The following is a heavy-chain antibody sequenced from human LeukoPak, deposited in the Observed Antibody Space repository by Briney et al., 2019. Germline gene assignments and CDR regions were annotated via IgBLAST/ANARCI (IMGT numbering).Heavy chain of an antibody. CDR3: ASYNDFWSGYYLAFDI. Sequence: SETLSLTCTVSGGSISSSSYYWGWIRQPPGKGLEWIGSIYYSGSTYYNPSLKSRVTISVDTSKNQFSLKLSSVTAADTAVYYCASYNDFWSGYYLAFDIWGQGTMVTVSS. V-gene: IGHV4-39*07. CDR1: GGSISSSSYY. J-gene: IGHJ3*02. D-gene: IGHD3-3*01. CDR2: IYYSGST.